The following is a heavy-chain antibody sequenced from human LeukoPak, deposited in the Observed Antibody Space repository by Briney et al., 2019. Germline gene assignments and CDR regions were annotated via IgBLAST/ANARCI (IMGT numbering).Heavy chain of an antibody. CDR2: IPYEGSDK. J-gene: IGHJ6*02. V-gene: IGHV3-30*02. D-gene: IGHD6-6*01. CDR1: GFTFNRYA. Sequence: PGGSLRLSCAASGFTFNRYAMHWVRQAPGKGLEWVALIPYEGSDKYYADSVKGRFTISRANSKNTLYLQMNSLRAEDTAVYYCVKEIVARHQYYYHYGMDVWGQGTTATVSS. CDR3: VKEIVARHQYYYHYGMDV.